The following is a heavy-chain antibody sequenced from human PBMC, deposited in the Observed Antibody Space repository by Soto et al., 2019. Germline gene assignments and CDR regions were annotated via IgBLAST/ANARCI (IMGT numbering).Heavy chain of an antibody. CDR2: IKSKTDGGTT. Sequence: PGGSLEICSASSGFTVWNSVVDVSRQAPGKGLKRVGRIKSKTDGGTTDYAAPVKGRFTISRDDSKNTLYLQMNSLKTEDTAVYYCTTVLIEGVRYYGMEDWGRGTTVIVS. CDR3: TTVLIEGVRYYGMED. CDR1: GFTVWNSV. V-gene: IGHV3-15*07. J-gene: IGHJ6*02. D-gene: IGHD3-22*01.